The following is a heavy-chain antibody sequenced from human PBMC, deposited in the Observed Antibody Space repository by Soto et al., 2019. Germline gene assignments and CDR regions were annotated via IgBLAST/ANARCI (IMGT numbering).Heavy chain of an antibody. CDR1: GGSFMVYY. J-gene: IGHJ4*02. Sequence: PSETLSLTCSVYGGSFMVYYWSWIRQPPGKGLEWIGEINHSGSTNYNPSLKSRVTISVDTSKNQFSLKLSSVTAADTAVYYCARGCDSSGYYYDFDYWGQGTLVTVS. CDR3: ARGCDSSGYYYDFDY. V-gene: IGHV4-34*01. D-gene: IGHD3-22*01. CDR2: INHSGST.